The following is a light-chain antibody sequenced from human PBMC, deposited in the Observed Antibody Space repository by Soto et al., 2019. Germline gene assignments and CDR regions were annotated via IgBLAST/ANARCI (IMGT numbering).Light chain of an antibody. J-gene: IGLJ1*01. CDR3: TSFTTSGTYV. CDR1: NSDVGAYNY. V-gene: IGLV2-14*01. CDR2: GVN. Sequence: QSALTQPASVSGSPGQSVTISCTGTNSDVGAYNYVSWYQQYPGKAPKLMIYGVNNRPPGVSNRVSGSKSGNTASLTISGLQAEDEADYYCTSFTTSGTYVVGAGTKLTVL.